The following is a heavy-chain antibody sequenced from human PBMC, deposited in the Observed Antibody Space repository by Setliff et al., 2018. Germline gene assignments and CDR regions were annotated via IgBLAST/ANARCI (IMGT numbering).Heavy chain of an antibody. Sequence: GGSLRLSCAASGFTFDVYDLNWVRQAPGKGLEWVSSINWNGDRTGYADSVKGRFTISRDNAKNSLYLQMNRLRAEDTALYYCAKDRSRDYDDSSGYDHWGQGTLVTVS. CDR2: INWNGDRT. CDR1: GFTFDVYD. V-gene: IGHV3-20*04. J-gene: IGHJ4*02. D-gene: IGHD3-22*01. CDR3: AKDRSRDYDDSSGYDH.